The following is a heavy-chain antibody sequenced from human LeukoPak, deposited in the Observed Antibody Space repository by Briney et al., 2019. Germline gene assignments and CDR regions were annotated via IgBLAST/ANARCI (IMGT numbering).Heavy chain of an antibody. V-gene: IGHV3-33*01. CDR1: GFTFSSSG. D-gene: IGHD2-15*01. J-gene: IGHJ4*02. CDR2: IWYDGTKK. Sequence: GGSLRLSCAASGFTFSSSGVHWVRQAPGKGLEWVAVIWYDGTKKNYADSVKGRFTISRDNSKNTLYLQMNSLRAEDTAVYYCARETCSGGSCYSGYFDYWGQGTLVTVSS. CDR3: ARETCSGGSCYSGYFDY.